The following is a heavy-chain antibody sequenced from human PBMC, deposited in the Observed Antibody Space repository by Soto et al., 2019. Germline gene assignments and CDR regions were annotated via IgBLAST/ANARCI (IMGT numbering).Heavy chain of an antibody. D-gene: IGHD1-1*01. J-gene: IGHJ4*02. CDR1: GNNVSTNSAG. Sequence: SQTLSLTCVISGNNVSTNSAGWNWIRQSPSGGLEWLGRTYYRSKWNTDYAASVKGRITVNPDTSKNQFSLHLNSVTPDDTGVYYCARNSWNAPPAIDYWGQGTLVTVSS. CDR2: TYYRSKWNT. CDR3: ARNSWNAPPAIDY. V-gene: IGHV6-1*01.